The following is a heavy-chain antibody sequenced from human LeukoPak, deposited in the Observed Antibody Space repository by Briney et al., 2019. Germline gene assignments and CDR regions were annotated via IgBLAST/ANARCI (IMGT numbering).Heavy chain of an antibody. J-gene: IGHJ6*02. CDR2: IYSGGST. V-gene: IGHV3-66*01. Sequence: GGSLRLSCAASGFTFSSYAMSWVRQAPGKGLEWVSVIYSGGSTYYADSVKGRFTISRDNSKNALYLQMNSLRAEDTAVYYCARDRVRAPHYYYGMDVWGQGTTVTVSS. D-gene: IGHD3-3*01. CDR1: GFTFSSYA. CDR3: ARDRVRAPHYYYGMDV.